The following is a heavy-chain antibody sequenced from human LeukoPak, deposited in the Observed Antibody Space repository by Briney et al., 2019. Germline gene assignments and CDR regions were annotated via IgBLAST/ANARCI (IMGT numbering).Heavy chain of an antibody. Sequence: ASVKVSCKASGYTFTGYYIHWVRQTPGRGLEWMGWINPDSGGTNYAQKFQGRVTMTRDTSISTAYMELSRLRSDDTAVYYCAREAYASGSFRTDYYYMDVWGKGTTVTISS. J-gene: IGHJ6*03. CDR3: AREAYASGSFRTDYYYMDV. CDR1: GYTFTGYY. V-gene: IGHV1-2*02. D-gene: IGHD3-10*01. CDR2: INPDSGGT.